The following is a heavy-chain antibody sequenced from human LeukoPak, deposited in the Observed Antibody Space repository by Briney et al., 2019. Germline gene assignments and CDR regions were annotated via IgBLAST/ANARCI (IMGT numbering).Heavy chain of an antibody. J-gene: IGHJ4*02. V-gene: IGHV3-23*01. Sequence: GGSLRLSCASSGFTFRNYAVSWVRQAPGKGLEWVSSISGSGGTTYYADSVKGRFTISRDNSKNTLYLQMNSLRAEDTAVYYCAKDPCRAKSGLVIYWGQGTLVTVSS. CDR3: AKDPCRAKSGLVIY. CDR1: GFTFRNYA. D-gene: IGHD3-16*02. CDR2: ISGSGGTT.